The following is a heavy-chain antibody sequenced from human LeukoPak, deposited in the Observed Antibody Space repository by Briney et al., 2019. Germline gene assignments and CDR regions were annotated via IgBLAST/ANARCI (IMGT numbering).Heavy chain of an antibody. CDR2: IIPIFGTA. Sequence: ASVKVSCKASGGTFSSYAISWVRQAPGQGLEWMGRIIPIFGTANYAQKFQGRVTITADKSTSTAYMELSSLRSEDTAVYYCAREEGSSALIDYWGQGTLVTVS. V-gene: IGHV1-69*06. CDR1: GGTFSSYA. CDR3: AREEGSSALIDY. J-gene: IGHJ4*02. D-gene: IGHD6-6*01.